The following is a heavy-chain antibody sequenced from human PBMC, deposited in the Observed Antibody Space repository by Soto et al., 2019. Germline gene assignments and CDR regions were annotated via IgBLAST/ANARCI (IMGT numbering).Heavy chain of an antibody. J-gene: IGHJ5*01. V-gene: IGHV4-30-4*01. CDR3: ARQGDGSGPNWFDS. Sequence: ASETLSLTCTVSGGSIRGGDFYWPWIRQPPGKGLEWIGYIYSSGSTSYNPSVKSRVTISRDTSKNQFSLKLSSVTAADTALYYCARQGDGSGPNWFDSLGQGTLVTVSS. D-gene: IGHD3-10*01. CDR2: IYSSGST. CDR1: GGSIRGGDFY.